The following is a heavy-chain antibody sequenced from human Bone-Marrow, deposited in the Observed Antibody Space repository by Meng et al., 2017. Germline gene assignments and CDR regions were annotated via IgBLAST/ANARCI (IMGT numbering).Heavy chain of an antibody. V-gene: IGHV4-34*01. CDR2: INHSGST. CDR3: ARGLRAARPLLFGY. J-gene: IGHJ4*02. D-gene: IGHD6-6*01. CDR1: GGSFSGYY. Sequence: QVQLQQWGAGLLKPSETRSLTCAGYGGSFSGYYWSWIRQPPGKGLEWIGEINHSGSTNYNPSLKSRVTISVDTSKNQFSLKLSSVTAADTAVYYCARGLRAARPLLFGYWGQGTLVTVSS.